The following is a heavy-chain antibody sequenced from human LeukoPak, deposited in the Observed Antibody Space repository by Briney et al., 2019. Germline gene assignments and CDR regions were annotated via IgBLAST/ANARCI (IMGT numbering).Heavy chain of an antibody. J-gene: IGHJ4*02. CDR3: AREYYGCGSLYQALDY. D-gene: IGHD3-10*01. V-gene: IGHV1-46*01. Sequence: ASVKVSCKASGYTFTSYYMHWVRQAPGQGLEWMGIINPSGGSTSYAQKFQGRVTMTRDTSTSTVYMKLSSLSSEDTAVYYCAREYYGCGSLYQALDYWGQGTLVTVSS. CDR2: INPSGGST. CDR1: GYTFTSYY.